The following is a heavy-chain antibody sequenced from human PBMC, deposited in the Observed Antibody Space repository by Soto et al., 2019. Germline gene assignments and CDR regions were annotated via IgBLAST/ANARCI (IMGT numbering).Heavy chain of an antibody. J-gene: IGHJ4*02. V-gene: IGHV3-74*01. Sequence: GGSLRLSCAASGLTFTNYWMHWVRQVPGKGLVWVSRIDGVGAGTSYSDSVRGRFTISRDNAENMLYLQMNSLRAEDTAVYYCTTVFEYWGKGTLVTVSS. CDR1: GLTFTNYW. CDR3: TTVFEY. CDR2: IDGVGAGT.